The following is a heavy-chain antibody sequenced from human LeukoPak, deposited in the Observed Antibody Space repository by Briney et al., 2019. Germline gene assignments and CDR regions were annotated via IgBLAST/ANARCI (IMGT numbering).Heavy chain of an antibody. V-gene: IGHV4-61*01. CDR3: ARGYSSGWYFEAFDI. CDR2: MYYSGST. CDR1: GGSVSSGSYY. Sequence: SETLSLTCTVSGGSVSSGSYYWSWIRQPPGTGLEWIGYMYYSGSTNYNPSLKSRVTISVDTSKNQFSLKLSSVTAADTAVYYCARGYSSGWYFEAFDIWAKGQWSPSLQ. D-gene: IGHD6-19*01. J-gene: IGHJ3*02.